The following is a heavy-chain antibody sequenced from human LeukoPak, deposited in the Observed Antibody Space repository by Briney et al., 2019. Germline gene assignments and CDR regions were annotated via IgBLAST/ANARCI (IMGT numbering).Heavy chain of an antibody. CDR3: SRGCYYDAFDI. Sequence: GGSLRLSCAASGFIFSDYYTSWIRQAPGKGLEWVSYISSSSSYTKYADSVKGRFTISRDNAKNSLYLQMNSLRADYTAVYYCSRGCYYDAFDIWGQGTMVTGSS. D-gene: IGHD1-26*01. CDR2: ISSSSSYT. CDR1: GFIFSDYY. V-gene: IGHV3-11*06. J-gene: IGHJ3*02.